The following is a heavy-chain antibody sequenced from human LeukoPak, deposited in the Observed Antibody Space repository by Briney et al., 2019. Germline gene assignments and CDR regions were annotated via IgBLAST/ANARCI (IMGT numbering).Heavy chain of an antibody. CDR2: IYNSEST. J-gene: IGHJ3*02. CDR3: ARHCSGGTCTLSFDAFDI. Sequence: PSETLSLTCTVSGGSISSFYWSWIRQPPGKGLEWIGYIYNSESTNYNPSLKSGVTISVDTSKNQFSLMLTSVTASDTAMYYCARHCSGGTCTLSFDAFDIWGQGTMVTVSS. V-gene: IGHV4-59*08. CDR1: GGSISSFY. D-gene: IGHD2-15*01.